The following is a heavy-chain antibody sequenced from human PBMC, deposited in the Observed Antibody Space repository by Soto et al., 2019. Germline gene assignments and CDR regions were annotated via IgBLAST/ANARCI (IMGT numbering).Heavy chain of an antibody. J-gene: IGHJ6*02. CDR2: ISAAGDP. V-gene: IGHV3-13*05. CDR1: GFTFRNYD. CDR3: ARTDRDFDGLDV. Sequence: EVQLVESGGGLVQPGGSLRLSCEASGFTFRNYDMHWVRQGTGKGLEWVSGISAAGDPDYADSVEGRFTISRENAQNSFFLQMNSLRVVDTAVDYCARTDRDFDGLDVWGQGTTVIVSS.